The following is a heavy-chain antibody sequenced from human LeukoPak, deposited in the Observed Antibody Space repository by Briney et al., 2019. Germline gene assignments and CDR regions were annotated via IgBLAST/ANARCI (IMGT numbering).Heavy chain of an antibody. Sequence: GGSLRLSRAASGFMFSSYAMSWVRQAPGKGLEWVSAISGSGGNTYYADSVKGRFTISRDNSKNTLYLQMNSLRAEDTAVYYCYDSSGRPFDYWGQGTLVTVSS. V-gene: IGHV3-23*01. CDR3: YDSSGRPFDY. CDR2: ISGSGGNT. J-gene: IGHJ4*02. CDR1: GFMFSSYA. D-gene: IGHD3-22*01.